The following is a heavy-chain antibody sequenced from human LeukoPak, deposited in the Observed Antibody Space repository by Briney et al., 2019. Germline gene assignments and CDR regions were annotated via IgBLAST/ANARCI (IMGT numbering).Heavy chain of an antibody. J-gene: IGHJ5*02. CDR1: GFTFSSYA. Sequence: PSGGSLRLSCAASGFTFSSYAMSWVRQAPGKGLEWVSAISGSGGSTYYADSVKGRFTISRDNSKNMLYLQMNSLRAEDTAVYYCAKGAGDYDSSGYPWGQGTLVTVSS. CDR2: ISGSGGST. V-gene: IGHV3-23*01. D-gene: IGHD3-22*01. CDR3: AKGAGDYDSSGYP.